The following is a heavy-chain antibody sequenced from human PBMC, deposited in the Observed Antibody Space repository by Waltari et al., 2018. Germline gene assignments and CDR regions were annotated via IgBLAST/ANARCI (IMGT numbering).Heavy chain of an antibody. CDR1: GGTFSSYA. D-gene: IGHD3-10*01. J-gene: IGHJ5*02. CDR3: ARDYTNQWFRELLGWFDP. Sequence: QVQLVQSGAEVKKPGSSVKVSCKASGGTFSSYAISWVRQAPGQGLEWMGRIIPIFGTANYAQKFQGRVTITADKSTSTAYMELSSLRSEDTAVYYCARDYTNQWFRELLGWFDPWGQGTLVTVSS. V-gene: IGHV1-69*08. CDR2: IIPIFGTA.